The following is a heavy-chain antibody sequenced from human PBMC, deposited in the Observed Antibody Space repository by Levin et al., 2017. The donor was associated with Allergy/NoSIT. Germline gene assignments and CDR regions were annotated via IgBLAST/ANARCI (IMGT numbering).Heavy chain of an antibody. CDR3: ARESYSDFDSDY. CDR2: INGDSNTI. D-gene: IGHD5-12*01. J-gene: IGHJ4*02. V-gene: IGHV3-48*02. Sequence: GGSLRLSCAASVFMFNSYSMNWVRQAPGKGLEWVSYINGDSNTIYYADSVKGRFTISRDNAKNSLFLQMNGLRDDDTAVYYCARESYSDFDSDYWGQGTLVTVSS. CDR1: VFMFNSYS.